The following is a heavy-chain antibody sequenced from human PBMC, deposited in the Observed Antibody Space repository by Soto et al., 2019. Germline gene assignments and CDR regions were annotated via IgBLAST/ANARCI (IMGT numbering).Heavy chain of an antibody. CDR2: IYSGGST. V-gene: IGHV3-66*01. CDR3: ARMGVIHFYYYGMDV. Sequence: EVQLVESGGGLVQPGGSLRLSCAASGFTVSSNYMSWVRQAPGKGLEWVSVIYSGGSTYYADSVKSRFTISRDNSKDTLYLQMSSLRAEDTAVYYCARMGVIHFYYYGMDVWCQGPMGTVSS. J-gene: IGHJ6*02. CDR1: GFTVSSNY. D-gene: IGHD3-16*02.